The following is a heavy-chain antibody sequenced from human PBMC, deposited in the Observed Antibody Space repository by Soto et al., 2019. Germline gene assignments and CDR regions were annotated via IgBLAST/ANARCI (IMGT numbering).Heavy chain of an antibody. CDR3: ARVGWGYRYGYGKRFDA. J-gene: IGHJ5*02. Sequence: HPPGKGLEWIGSIYYSGSTYYNPSLKSRVTISVDTSKNQFSLKLSSVTAADTAVYYCARVGWGYRYGYGKRFDAWREGTLVSV. CDR2: IYYSGST. V-gene: IGHV4-39*01. D-gene: IGHD5-18*01.